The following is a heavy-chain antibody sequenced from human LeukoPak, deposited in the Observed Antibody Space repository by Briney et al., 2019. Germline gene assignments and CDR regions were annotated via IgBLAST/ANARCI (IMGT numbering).Heavy chain of an antibody. CDR1: GFSFTNFW. J-gene: IGHJ4*02. CDR2: IHPEGNEK. Sequence: PGGSLRLSCEVSGFSFTNFWMSWVRQAPGRGLEWVANIHPEGNEKYHVESVKGRFTISRDNTKNLLFLQMNGLRVEDTAVYYCARGDAFSGDHWGQGTLVTVSS. V-gene: IGHV3-7*04. CDR3: ARGDAFSGDH.